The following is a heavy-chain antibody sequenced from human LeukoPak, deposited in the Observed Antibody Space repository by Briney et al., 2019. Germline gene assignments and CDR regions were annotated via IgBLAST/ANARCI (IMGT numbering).Heavy chain of an antibody. Sequence: GGSLRLSCAASGFTFSSYWMSWVRQAPGKGLEWVAHIKQDGSEKNYVDSVKGRFTISRDNAKNSLLLQMDGLRAEDAAVYYCARGGYDILTGYYTDFDYWGQGTLVTVSS. CDR3: ARGGYDILTGYYTDFDY. CDR2: IKQDGSEK. CDR1: GFTFSSYW. V-gene: IGHV3-7*01. D-gene: IGHD3-9*01. J-gene: IGHJ4*02.